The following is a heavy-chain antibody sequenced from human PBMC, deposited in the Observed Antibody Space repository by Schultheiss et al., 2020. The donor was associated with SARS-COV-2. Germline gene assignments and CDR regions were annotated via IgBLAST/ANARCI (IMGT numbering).Heavy chain of an antibody. Sequence: GSLRLSCAVYGGSISSYYWSWIRQPPGKGLEWIGYIYYSGSTNYNPSLKSRVTISVDTSKNQFSLKLSSVTAADTAVYYCARDGYSSGWYWSDTRMKMDVWGQGTTVTVSS. CDR2: IYYSGST. CDR1: GGSISSYY. J-gene: IGHJ6*02. D-gene: IGHD6-19*01. CDR3: ARDGYSSGWYWSDTRMKMDV. V-gene: IGHV4-59*01.